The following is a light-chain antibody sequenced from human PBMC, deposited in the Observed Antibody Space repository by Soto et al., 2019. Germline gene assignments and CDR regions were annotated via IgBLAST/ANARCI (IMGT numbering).Light chain of an antibody. Sequence: QSALTQPASVSGSPGQSITISCTVTSSDVGGYNYVSWYQQHPGKAPKLMIYEVNYRPSGVSNRFSGSKSGNTASLTISGLQAEDEADYYCSAYTSSSSHYVFGTGTKVTVL. J-gene: IGLJ1*01. V-gene: IGLV2-14*01. CDR2: EVN. CDR3: SAYTSSSSHYV. CDR1: SSDVGGYNY.